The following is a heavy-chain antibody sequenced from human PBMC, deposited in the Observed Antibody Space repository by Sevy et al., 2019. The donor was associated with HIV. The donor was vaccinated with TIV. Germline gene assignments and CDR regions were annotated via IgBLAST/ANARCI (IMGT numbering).Heavy chain of an antibody. Sequence: GGSLRLSCAASGFAFRGSAIHWVRQASGKGLEWIGRIRRKGNSFATDYVPSVKGRFTISRDDSKKTAYLEVSRLKIDDTAVYYCAGQVGDTVMAIFDYWGQGTLVTVSS. CDR3: AGQVGDTVMAIFDY. D-gene: IGHD1-26*01. CDR1: GFAFRGSA. J-gene: IGHJ4*02. CDR2: IRRKGNSFAT. V-gene: IGHV3-73*01.